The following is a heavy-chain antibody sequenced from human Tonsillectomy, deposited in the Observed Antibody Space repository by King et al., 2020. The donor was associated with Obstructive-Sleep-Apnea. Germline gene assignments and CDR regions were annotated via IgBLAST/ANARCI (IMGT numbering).Heavy chain of an antibody. V-gene: IGHV4-59*01. CDR2: IYYSGST. CDR1: GGSISSYY. D-gene: IGHD3-22*01. CDR3: ARGPDYYDSSGYLGY. J-gene: IGHJ4*02. Sequence: QLQESGPGLVKPSETLSLTCTVSGGSISSYYWSWIRQPPGKGLEWIGYIYYSGSTNYNPSLKSRVTISVDTSKNQFSLKLSSVTAADPAVYYCARGPDYYDSSGYLGYWGQGTLVTVSS.